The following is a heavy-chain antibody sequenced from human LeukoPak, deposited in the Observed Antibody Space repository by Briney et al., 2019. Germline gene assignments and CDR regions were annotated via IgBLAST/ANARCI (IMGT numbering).Heavy chain of an antibody. CDR1: GFTFSSYG. Sequence: GRSLRLSCAASGFTFSSYGMHWVRQAPGKGLEWVAVIWYDGSNKYYADSVKGRFIISRDNSKNTLYLQMNSLRAEDTAVYYCAGDQEGYGDYSLDYWGQGTLVTVSS. J-gene: IGHJ4*02. CDR2: IWYDGSNK. D-gene: IGHD4-17*01. V-gene: IGHV3-33*01. CDR3: AGDQEGYGDYSLDY.